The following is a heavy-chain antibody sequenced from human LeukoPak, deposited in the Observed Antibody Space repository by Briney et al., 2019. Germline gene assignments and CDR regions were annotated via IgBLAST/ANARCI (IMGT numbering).Heavy chain of an antibody. D-gene: IGHD3-22*01. J-gene: IGHJ4*02. Sequence: PGGSLRLSWAASGFTFSSSGMHWVRQAPGKGLEWVAVIWYDGSNKYYTESVKGRFAISRDNSKNTLYLQMNSLRVEDTAVYYCARAHDYYASSGPFDYWGQGTLVTVSS. CDR2: IWYDGSNK. V-gene: IGHV3-33*01. CDR1: GFTFSSSG. CDR3: ARAHDYYASSGPFDY.